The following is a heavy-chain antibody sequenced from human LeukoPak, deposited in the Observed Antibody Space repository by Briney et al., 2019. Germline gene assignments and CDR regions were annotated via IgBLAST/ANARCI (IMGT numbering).Heavy chain of an antibody. D-gene: IGHD3-22*01. Sequence: ASVKVSCKASGYTFTSYYMHWVRQAPGQGLEWMGIINPSGGSTSYAQKFQGRVTMTRDMSTSTVYMELSSLRSEDTAVYYCARAGTYCYDSSGYLDYWGQGTLVTVSS. V-gene: IGHV1-46*01. J-gene: IGHJ4*02. CDR2: INPSGGST. CDR3: ARAGTYCYDSSGYLDY. CDR1: GYTFTSYY.